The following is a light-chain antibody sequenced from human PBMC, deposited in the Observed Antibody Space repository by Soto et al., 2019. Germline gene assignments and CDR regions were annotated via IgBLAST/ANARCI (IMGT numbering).Light chain of an antibody. V-gene: IGKV3-20*01. CDR2: GAS. CDR3: QQYGSSPPNT. Sequence: EIVLTQSPGTLSLSPGERATLSCRASQSVSSSYLAWYQQKPGQAPRLLIYGASSRATGIPERFSGSGSGTDFTLTISRLEPEDFAVYYCQQYGSSPPNTVGQGTKLEIK. CDR1: QSVSSSY. J-gene: IGKJ2*01.